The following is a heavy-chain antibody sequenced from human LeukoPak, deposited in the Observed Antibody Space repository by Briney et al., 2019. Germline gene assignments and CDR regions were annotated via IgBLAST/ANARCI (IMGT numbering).Heavy chain of an antibody. V-gene: IGHV1-2*06. D-gene: IGHD3-10*02. CDR3: AELGITMIGGV. CDR2: INTHNGGT. Sequence: ASVKVSCKPSGYTFTDFYIHWVRQAPGQGLEYMGRINTHNGGTVYALQFQGRLSMTRDTSISTAYMELQSLRSEDTAVYYCAELGITMIGGVWGKGTTVTISS. CDR1: GYTFTDFY. J-gene: IGHJ6*04.